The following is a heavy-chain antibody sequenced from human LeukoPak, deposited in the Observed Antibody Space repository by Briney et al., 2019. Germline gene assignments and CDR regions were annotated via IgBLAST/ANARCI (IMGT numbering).Heavy chain of an antibody. CDR3: AAQYYYDSSGYYLGY. CDR1: GGSFSGDF. CDR2: INHGGST. V-gene: IGHV4-34*01. Sequence: PSETLSLTCAVYGGSFSGDFWSWIRQSPGKGLEWIGEINHGGSTTYNPSPQSLVTMSLDTSTNQSSLKMTSVTAADTAVYYCAAQYYYDSSGYYLGYWGQGTLVTVSS. D-gene: IGHD3-22*01. J-gene: IGHJ4*02.